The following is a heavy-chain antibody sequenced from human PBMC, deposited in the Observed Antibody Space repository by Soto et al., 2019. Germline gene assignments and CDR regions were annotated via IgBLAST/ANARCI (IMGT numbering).Heavy chain of an antibody. CDR1: GFAVSNNY. Sequence: AGGSLRLSCVASGFAVSNNYMNWVRQAPGKXLEWVSVVYSGGTTYYADSVRGRFTVSRDDSKNTLFLQMSSLRAEDTAVYYCARAGSPFDSDSSGYWGFDHWGQGTLVTVSS. CDR3: ARAGSPFDSDSSGYWGFDH. D-gene: IGHD3-22*01. J-gene: IGHJ4*02. CDR2: VYSGGTT. V-gene: IGHV3-53*01.